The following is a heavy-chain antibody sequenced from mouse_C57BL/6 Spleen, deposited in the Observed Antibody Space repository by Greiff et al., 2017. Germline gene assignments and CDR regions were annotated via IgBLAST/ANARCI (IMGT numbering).Heavy chain of an antibody. CDR3: ASYYGSSLYYFDY. J-gene: IGHJ2*01. CDR1: GYSITSGYY. Sequence: EVQLKESGPGLVKPSQSLSLTCSVTGYSITSGYYWNWIRQFPGNKLEWMGYISYDGSNNYNPSLKNRISITRDTSKNQFFLKLNSVTTEDTATYYCASYYGSSLYYFDYWGQGTTLTVSS. CDR2: ISYDGSN. V-gene: IGHV3-6*01. D-gene: IGHD1-1*01.